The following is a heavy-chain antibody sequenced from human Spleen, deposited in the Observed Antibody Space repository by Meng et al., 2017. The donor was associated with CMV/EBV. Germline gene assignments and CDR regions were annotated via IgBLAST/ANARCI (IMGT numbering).Heavy chain of an antibody. CDR1: GFTFSSYA. Sequence: LSLTCATSGFTFSSYAMNWVRQAPGKGLEWVANIKQDGSEKYYVDSVKGRFTISRDNAKNSLYLQMNSLRAEDTALYYCAKSADASDYYYYGMDVWGQGTTVTVSS. D-gene: IGHD6-19*01. J-gene: IGHJ6*02. CDR3: AKSADASDYYYYGMDV. CDR2: IKQDGSEK. V-gene: IGHV3-7*03.